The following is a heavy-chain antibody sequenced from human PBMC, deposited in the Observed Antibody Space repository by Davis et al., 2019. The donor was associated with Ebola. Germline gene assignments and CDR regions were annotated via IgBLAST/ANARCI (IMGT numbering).Heavy chain of an antibody. CDR3: ARLLREVYYFDY. CDR1: GFTFSSYW. J-gene: IGHJ4*02. V-gene: IGHV3-7*01. D-gene: IGHD1-26*01. CDR2: IKQDGSEK. Sequence: GESLKISCAASGFTFSSYWMSWVRQAPGKGLEWVANIKQDGSEKYYVDSVKGRFTISRDNAKNSLYLQMNSLRAEDTAVYYCARLLREVYYFDYWGQGTLVTVSS.